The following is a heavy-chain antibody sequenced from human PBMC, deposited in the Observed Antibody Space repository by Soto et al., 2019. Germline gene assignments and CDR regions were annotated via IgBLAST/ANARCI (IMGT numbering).Heavy chain of an antibody. D-gene: IGHD3-22*01. CDR1: GFTFSSND. Sequence: EVQLVESGGGLIQPGGSLRLSCAASGFTFSSNDMNWVLQAPGKALEWVSLIYSGGSTYYADSVKGRFTISRDNSKNTLYLQMSSWRAEDTAVYYCATRPLLPGAPWGQGTMVTVSS. CDR2: IYSGGST. CDR3: ATRPLLPGAP. V-gene: IGHV3-53*01. J-gene: IGHJ3*01.